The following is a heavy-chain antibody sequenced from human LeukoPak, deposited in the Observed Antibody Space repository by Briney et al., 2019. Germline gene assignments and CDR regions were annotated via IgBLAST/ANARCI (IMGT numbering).Heavy chain of an antibody. Sequence: ASVKVSCKASGYTFTGYYMHLVRQAPGQGLEWMGWINPNSGGTNYAQKFQGRVTMTRDTSISTAYMELSRLRSDDTAVYYCARLGMGTTHAFDIWGQGTMVTVSS. D-gene: IGHD5-18*01. V-gene: IGHV1-2*02. CDR2: INPNSGGT. CDR1: GYTFTGYY. CDR3: ARLGMGTTHAFDI. J-gene: IGHJ3*02.